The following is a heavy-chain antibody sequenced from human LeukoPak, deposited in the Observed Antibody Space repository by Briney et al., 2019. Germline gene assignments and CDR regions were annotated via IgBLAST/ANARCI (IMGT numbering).Heavy chain of an antibody. J-gene: IGHJ4*02. CDR2: IYYSGST. CDR3: ARHYSSGWSG. CDR1: GGSISSGSYY. D-gene: IGHD6-19*01. Sequence: SETLSLTCTVSGGSISSGSYYWGWIRQPPGKGLEWIGSIYYSGSTYYNPSLKSRVTISVDTSKNQFSLKLSSVTAADTAVYYCARHYSSGWSGWGQGTLVTVSS. V-gene: IGHV4-39*01.